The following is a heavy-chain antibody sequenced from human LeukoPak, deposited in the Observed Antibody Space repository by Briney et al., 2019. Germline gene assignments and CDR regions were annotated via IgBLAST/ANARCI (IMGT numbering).Heavy chain of an antibody. CDR3: ARLMSTALTYYYMDV. CDR2: ISGSGGNT. V-gene: IGHV3-23*01. D-gene: IGHD5/OR15-5a*01. J-gene: IGHJ6*03. CDR1: GFTFSSYA. Sequence: PGGSLRLSCAASGFTFSSYAMSWVRQAPGKGLEWVSGISGSGGNTYYADSVKGRFTISRDNSKNTLYLQMNSLRVEDTAVYYCARLMSTALTYYYMDVWGKGTTVTVSS.